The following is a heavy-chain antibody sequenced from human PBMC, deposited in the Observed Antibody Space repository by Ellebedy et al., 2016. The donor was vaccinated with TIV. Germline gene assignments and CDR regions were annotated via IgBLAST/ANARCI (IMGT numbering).Heavy chain of an antibody. Sequence: GESLKISCAASGFIFSDYYMSWIRQAPGKGLEWVSYISSSGSPIYYADSVKGRFTISRDNAKNYLYLQMNSLRAEDTAVYYCARRTYYFDYWGQGTLVTVSS. J-gene: IGHJ4*02. CDR1: GFIFSDYY. CDR3: ARRTYYFDY. CDR2: ISSSGSPI. V-gene: IGHV3-11*01.